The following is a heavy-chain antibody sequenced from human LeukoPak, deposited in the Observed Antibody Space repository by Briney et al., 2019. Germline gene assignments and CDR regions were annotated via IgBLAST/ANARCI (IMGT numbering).Heavy chain of an antibody. Sequence: PETLSLTCTVSGVSISSYYWSWIRQPPGKGLEWIGYIYYSGSTNYNPSLKSRVTISVNTSKNQFSLKLSSVTAADTAMYYCARVSGYDWESFYDYWGQGSLVTVSS. V-gene: IGHV4-59*01. CDR1: GVSISSYY. CDR2: IYYSGST. CDR3: ARVSGYDWESFYDY. J-gene: IGHJ4*02. D-gene: IGHD5-12*01.